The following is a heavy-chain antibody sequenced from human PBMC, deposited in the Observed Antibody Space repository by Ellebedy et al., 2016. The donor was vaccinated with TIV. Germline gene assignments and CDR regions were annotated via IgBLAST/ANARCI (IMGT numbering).Heavy chain of an antibody. CDR1: GGSINTSAYY. V-gene: IGHV4-39*01. Sequence: SETLSLXCSVSGGSINTSAYYWGWIRQPPGKGLEWIGSIYYSGSTHYNPSLKSRVIISVDTSKNQFSLRLSSVTAADTAVYYCARLAYSSSSRDYYYGMDVWGQGTTVTVSS. D-gene: IGHD6-6*01. CDR2: IYYSGST. CDR3: ARLAYSSSSRDYYYGMDV. J-gene: IGHJ6*02.